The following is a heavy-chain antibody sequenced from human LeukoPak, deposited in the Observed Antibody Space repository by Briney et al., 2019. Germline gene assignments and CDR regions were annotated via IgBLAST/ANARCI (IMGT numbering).Heavy chain of an antibody. Sequence: PGRSLRLSCAASGFTFTIYSMHWVRQAPGKGLEWVAVISDDGSNKNYADSGKGRFTISRDNSKNTLYLQMNSLRAEDTAVYYCARDEKYGDYGMDVWGQGTLVTVSS. CDR2: ISDDGSNK. V-gene: IGHV3-30-3*01. CDR3: ARDEKYGDYGMDV. CDR1: GFTFTIYS. J-gene: IGHJ6*02. D-gene: IGHD4-17*01.